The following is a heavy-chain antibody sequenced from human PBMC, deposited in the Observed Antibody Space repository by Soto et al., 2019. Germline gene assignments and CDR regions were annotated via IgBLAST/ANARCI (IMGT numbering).Heavy chain of an antibody. CDR3: ARASIAARPRCLFDP. CDR1: GYTFTSYY. CDR2: INPSGGST. Sequence: ASVKVSCKASGYTFTSYYMHWVRQAPGQGLEWMGIINPSGGSTSYAQKFQGRVTMTRDTSTSTVYMELSSLRSEDTAVYYCARASIAARPRCLFDPWGQGTLVTVSS. J-gene: IGHJ5*02. D-gene: IGHD6-6*01. V-gene: IGHV1-46*03.